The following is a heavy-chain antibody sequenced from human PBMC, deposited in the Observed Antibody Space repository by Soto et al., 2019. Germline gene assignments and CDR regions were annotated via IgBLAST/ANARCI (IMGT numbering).Heavy chain of an antibody. CDR3: ASTAHSSGWYSGGFDY. Sequence: QVQLQESGPGLVKPSETLSLTCTVSGGSISSYYWSWIRQPPGKGLEWIGYIYYSGSTNYNPSLKSRVTRSVDTSKSQFSLKLSSVTAADTAVYYCASTAHSSGWYSGGFDYWGQGTLVTVSS. CDR2: IYYSGST. J-gene: IGHJ4*02. CDR1: GGSISSYY. V-gene: IGHV4-59*01. D-gene: IGHD6-19*01.